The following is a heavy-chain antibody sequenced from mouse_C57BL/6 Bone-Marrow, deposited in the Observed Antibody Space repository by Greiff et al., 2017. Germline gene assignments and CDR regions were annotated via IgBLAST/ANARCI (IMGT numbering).Heavy chain of an antibody. CDR3: ARAGGYGSSSYAMDY. D-gene: IGHD1-1*01. Sequence: QVHVKQPGTELVKPGASVKLSCKASGYTFTSYWMHWVKQRPGQGLEWIGNINPSNGGTNYNEKFKSKATLTVDKSSSKAYMQLSSLTSEDSAVYYCARAGGYGSSSYAMDYWGQGTSVTVSS. CDR1: GYTFTSYW. V-gene: IGHV1-53*01. CDR2: INPSNGGT. J-gene: IGHJ4*01.